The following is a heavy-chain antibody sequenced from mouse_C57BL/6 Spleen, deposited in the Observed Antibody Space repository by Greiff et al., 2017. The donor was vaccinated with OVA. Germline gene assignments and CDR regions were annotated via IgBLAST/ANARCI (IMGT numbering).Heavy chain of an antibody. CDR1: GFTFSSYT. CDR3: ARREHFDY. Sequence: EVMLVESGGGLVKPGGSLKLSCAASGFTFSSYTMSWVRQTPEKRLEWVATISGGGGNTYYPDSVKGRFTISRDNAKNTLYLQMSSLRSEDTALYYCARREHFDYWGQGTTLTVSS. CDR2: ISGGGGNT. V-gene: IGHV5-9*01. J-gene: IGHJ2*01.